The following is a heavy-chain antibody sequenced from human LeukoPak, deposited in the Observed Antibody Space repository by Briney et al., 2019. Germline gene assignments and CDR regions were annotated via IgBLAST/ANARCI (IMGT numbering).Heavy chain of an antibody. CDR3: AREGQVEMATTEAQDYYYYMGV. V-gene: IGHV4-31*03. D-gene: IGHD5-24*01. CDR2: IYYSGST. Sequence: SETLSLTCTVSGGSISSGGYYWSWIRQHPGKGLEWIGYIYYSGSTYYNPSLKSRVTISVDTSKNQFSLKLSSVTAADTAVYYCAREGQVEMATTEAQDYYYYMGVWGKGTTVTVSS. CDR1: GGSISSGGYY. J-gene: IGHJ6*03.